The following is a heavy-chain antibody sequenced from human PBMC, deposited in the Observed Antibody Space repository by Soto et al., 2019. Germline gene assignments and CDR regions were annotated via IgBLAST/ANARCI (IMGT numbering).Heavy chain of an antibody. D-gene: IGHD3-10*01. Sequence: EVQLVESGGGLVQPGGSLRLSCAASGFTFSSYWMSWVRQAPGKGLEWVANIKQDGSEKYYVDSVKGRFTISRDNAKNSLYLQMNRLRAEDTAVYYCARDSTPPPYWFGGYSGGGYYFDYWGQGTLVTVSS. J-gene: IGHJ4*02. CDR1: GFTFSSYW. CDR2: IKQDGSEK. V-gene: IGHV3-7*01. CDR3: ARDSTPPPYWFGGYSGGGYYFDY.